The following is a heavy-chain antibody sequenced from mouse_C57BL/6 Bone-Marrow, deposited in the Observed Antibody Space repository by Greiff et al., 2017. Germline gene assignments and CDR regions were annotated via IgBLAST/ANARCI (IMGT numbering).Heavy chain of an antibody. D-gene: IGHD2-4*01. CDR3: ARGDDYPFDY. CDR1: GYTFTSYG. Sequence: VQVVESGAELARPGASVKLSCTASGYTFTSYGISWVKQSTGQGLEWIGEIYPRSGNTYYTEKFKGKATLTADKSSSTAYMELRSLTSEDSAVYFCARGDDYPFDYWGQGTTLTVSS. CDR2: IYPRSGNT. J-gene: IGHJ2*01. V-gene: IGHV1-81*01.